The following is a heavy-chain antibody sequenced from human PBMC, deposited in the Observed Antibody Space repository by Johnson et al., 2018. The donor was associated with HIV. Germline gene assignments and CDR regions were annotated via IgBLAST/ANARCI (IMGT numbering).Heavy chain of an antibody. CDR1: GFTFSSYG. D-gene: IGHD3-10*01. CDR3: AVLCSGCADAFDV. J-gene: IGHJ3*01. CDR2: IWYDGNNK. Sequence: QMQLVESGGGVVQPGKSLRLSCAASGFTFSSYGMHWVRQAPGKGLQWVAAIWYDGNNKYYADSVKGRFTISRDNAKNSLYLQMNSLRAEDGAVYYCAVLCSGCADAFDVWGQGTMVTVS. V-gene: IGHV3-33*03.